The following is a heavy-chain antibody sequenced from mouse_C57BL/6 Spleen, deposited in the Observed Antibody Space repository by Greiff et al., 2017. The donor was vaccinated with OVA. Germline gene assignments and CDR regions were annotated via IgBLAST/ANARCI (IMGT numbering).Heavy chain of an antibody. CDR2: ISSGSSTI. CDR3: ARSLTGLYYAMDY. D-gene: IGHD4-1*01. Sequence: EVNVVESGGGLVKPGGSLKLSCAASGFTFSDYGMHWVRQAPEKGLEWVAYISSGSSTIYYADTVKGRFTISRDNAKNTLFLQMTSLRSEDTAMYYCARSLTGLYYAMDYWGQGTSVTVSS. CDR1: GFTFSDYG. V-gene: IGHV5-17*01. J-gene: IGHJ4*01.